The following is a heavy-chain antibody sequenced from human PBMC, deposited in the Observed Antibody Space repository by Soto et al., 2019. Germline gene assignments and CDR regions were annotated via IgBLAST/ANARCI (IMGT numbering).Heavy chain of an antibody. Sequence: VLLVESGGAVVQPGRSLRLSCAASGFTFNNYGMHWVRQAPGKGLEWVAFVSYRGTNKYYADSVKGRFTSSRDDSKNTLYLQMNSLRAEDTAVYFCAKDGWMSTIRGDAFNIWGQGTGVTVSS. CDR3: AKDGWMSTIRGDAFNI. CDR1: GFTFNNYG. CDR2: VSYRGTNK. V-gene: IGHV3-30*18. J-gene: IGHJ3*02. D-gene: IGHD1-1*01.